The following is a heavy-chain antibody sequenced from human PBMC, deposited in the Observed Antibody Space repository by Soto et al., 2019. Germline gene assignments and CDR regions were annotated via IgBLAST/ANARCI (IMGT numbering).Heavy chain of an antibody. CDR2: IYPGDSDT. CDR3: ARLGPSSGGVVVVAATKSSYYYSGMDV. V-gene: IGHV5-51*01. CDR1: GYSFTSYW. Sequence: PGESLKISCKGSGYSFTSYWIGWVRQMPGKGLEWMGIIYPGDSDTRYSPSFQGQVTISADKSISTAYLQWSSLKASDTAMYYCARLGPSSGGVVVVAATKSSYYYSGMDVWGQGTTVTVSS. D-gene: IGHD2-15*01. J-gene: IGHJ6*02.